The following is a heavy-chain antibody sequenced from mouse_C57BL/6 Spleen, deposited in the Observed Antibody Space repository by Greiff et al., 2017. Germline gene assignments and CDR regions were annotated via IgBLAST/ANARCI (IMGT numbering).Heavy chain of an antibody. V-gene: IGHV5-17*01. CDR2: ISSGSSTI. CDR1: GFTFSDYG. Sequence: EVTRVESGGGLVKPGGSLKLSCAASGFTFSDYGMHWVRQAPEKGLEWVAYISSGSSTIYYADTVKGRLNISRDNAKNTLCLQMTSLRAEDTAMYYCARRDAMDYWGQGASVTVSS. CDR3: ARRDAMDY. J-gene: IGHJ4*01.